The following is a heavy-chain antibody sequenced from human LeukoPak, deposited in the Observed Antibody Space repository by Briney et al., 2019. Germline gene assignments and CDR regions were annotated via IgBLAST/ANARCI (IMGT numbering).Heavy chain of an antibody. CDR1: GYTFTGYY. Sequence: ASVKVSCKASGYTFTGYYMHWVRQAPGQGLEWMGWINPNSGGTNYAQKFQGRVTMTRATTISTAYIAVKRLRSDDTAVYFWARDPSRSYYYYFYMDVWGKGTTVTVSS. D-gene: IGHD6-6*01. V-gene: IGHV1-2*02. CDR2: INPNSGGT. CDR3: ARDPSRSYYYYFYMDV. J-gene: IGHJ6*03.